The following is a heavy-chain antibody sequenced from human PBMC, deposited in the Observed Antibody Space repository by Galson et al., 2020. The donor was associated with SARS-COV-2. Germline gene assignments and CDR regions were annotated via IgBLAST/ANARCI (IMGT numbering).Heavy chain of an antibody. Sequence: ASVKVSCKASGYTFTDYFMHWVRQAPEQGLEWMGWINPNSGGTHYVQKFQGRVTMTRDTSITTVYMELSRLRSDDTALYYCARDLRLYYASGGSDYWGQGTLVTVSS. CDR2: INPNSGGT. CDR3: ARDLRLYYASGGSDY. J-gene: IGHJ4*02. D-gene: IGHD3-10*01. V-gene: IGHV1-2*02. CDR1: GYTFTDYF.